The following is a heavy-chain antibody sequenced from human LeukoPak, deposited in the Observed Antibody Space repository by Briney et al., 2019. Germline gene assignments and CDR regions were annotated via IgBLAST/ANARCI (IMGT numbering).Heavy chain of an antibody. J-gene: IGHJ6*03. Sequence: GGSLRLSCAASGITSRNYGFHWVRQAPGKGLEWVTIIWYDGSNEYYADSVKGRFAFSRDNSKNTLYLQMNNLRVEDTAVYYCATSRGSYYMDVWGKGTTVTVSS. V-gene: IGHV3-33*01. CDR1: GITSRNYG. CDR3: ATSRGSYYMDV. CDR2: IWYDGSNE. D-gene: IGHD1-26*01.